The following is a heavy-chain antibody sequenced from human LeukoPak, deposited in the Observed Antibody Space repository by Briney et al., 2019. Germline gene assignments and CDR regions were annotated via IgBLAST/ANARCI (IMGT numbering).Heavy chain of an antibody. Sequence: SVKVSCKASGGTFSSYAISWVRQAPGQGLEWMGGIIPIFGTANYAQKFQGRVTVTTDESTSTAYMELSSLRSEDTAVYYCARGKAVGIAARGYYYYYMDVWGKGTTVTVSS. V-gene: IGHV1-69*05. D-gene: IGHD6-13*01. CDR2: IIPIFGTA. J-gene: IGHJ6*03. CDR1: GGTFSSYA. CDR3: ARGKAVGIAARGYYYYYMDV.